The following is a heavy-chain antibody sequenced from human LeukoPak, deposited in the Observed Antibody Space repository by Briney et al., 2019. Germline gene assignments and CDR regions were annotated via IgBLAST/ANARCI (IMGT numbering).Heavy chain of an antibody. CDR1: GYTFTGHY. CDR2: INPNTDGT. V-gene: IGHV1-2*02. J-gene: IGHJ5*02. Sequence: GASVKVSCKASGYTFTGHYMHWVRQAPGQGLEWMGWINPNTDGTNYAQKFQGRVTMTRDTSISTAYMELSGLTPDDTAVYYCARDVVGGGTAWFDPWGQGTLVTVSS. CDR3: ARDVVGGGTAWFDP. D-gene: IGHD2-21*01.